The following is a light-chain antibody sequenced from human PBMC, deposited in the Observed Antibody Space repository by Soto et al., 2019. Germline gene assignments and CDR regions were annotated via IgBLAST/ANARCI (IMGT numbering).Light chain of an antibody. J-gene: IGKJ1*01. Sequence: EIVMTQSPATLSVSPGERATLSCRASQSVSSNLAWYQQNPGQAPRLHIYGASTRATVIPARFSGSASRTHLPLTISSLQSEKYAVYYSLQCNHRPITFGQGTRVKIK. CDR2: GAS. CDR1: QSVSSN. CDR3: LQCNHRPIT. V-gene: IGKV3-15*01.